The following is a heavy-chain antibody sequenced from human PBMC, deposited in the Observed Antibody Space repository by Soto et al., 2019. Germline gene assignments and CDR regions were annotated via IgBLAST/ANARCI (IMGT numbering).Heavy chain of an antibody. CDR2: IKSKTDGGTT. V-gene: IGHV3-15*07. Sequence: EVQLVESGGGLVKPGGSLRLSCAASGFTFSNAWMNWVRQAPGKGLEWVGRIKSKTDGGTTDYAAPVKGRFTISRDDSKNTLYQQKNSLKTEDTALYYCTTVLLDDIFAGYGDYWGQGTLVTVSS. CDR3: TTVLLDDIFAGYGDY. CDR1: GFTFSNAW. J-gene: IGHJ4*02. D-gene: IGHD3-9*01.